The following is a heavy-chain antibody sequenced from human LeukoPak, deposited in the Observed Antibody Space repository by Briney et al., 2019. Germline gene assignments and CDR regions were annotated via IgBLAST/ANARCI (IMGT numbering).Heavy chain of an antibody. D-gene: IGHD6-6*01. Sequence: SDTLSPTCTVSGGSIGSRGYYWRCLRQQPGKGLEWIGYIYYSGSTYYNPSLKSRVTISVDTSTNQFSLKLSSVTAADTAVYYCARHRYTSSSSYFDFWGQGTLVTVSS. CDR2: IYYSGST. CDR1: GGSIGSRGYY. CDR3: ARHRYTSSSSYFDF. V-gene: IGHV4-31*03. J-gene: IGHJ4*02.